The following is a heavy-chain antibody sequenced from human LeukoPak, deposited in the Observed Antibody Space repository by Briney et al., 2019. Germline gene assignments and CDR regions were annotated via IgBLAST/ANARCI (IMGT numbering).Heavy chain of an antibody. J-gene: IGHJ4*02. Sequence: PGGSQRLSCAVSGFTFSDYYMSWVRQAPGKGLEWVANINQDGTEKYYVDSVKGRFTISRDNAKDSLYLQMSSLRAEDTAVYYCAKDPLAYCGADCYSHIDYWGQGTLVTVSS. V-gene: IGHV3-7*01. CDR2: INQDGTEK. CDR3: AKDPLAYCGADCYSHIDY. CDR1: GFTFSDYY. D-gene: IGHD2-21*02.